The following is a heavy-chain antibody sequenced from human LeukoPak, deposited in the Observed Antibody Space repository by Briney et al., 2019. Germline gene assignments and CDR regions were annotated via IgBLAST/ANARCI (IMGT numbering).Heavy chain of an antibody. CDR1: GGSISSSSYY. D-gene: IGHD3-3*01. J-gene: IGHJ5*02. CDR3: ARRVDSAYNWFDP. V-gene: IGHV4-39*07. Sequence: PSETLSLTCTVSGGSISSSSYYWGWIRQPPGKGLEWIGSIYYSGSTYYNPSLKSRVTMSVDPFTSQFSLRLSSVTAADTAVYYCARRVDSAYNWFDPWGPGTLVTVSS. CDR2: IYYSGST.